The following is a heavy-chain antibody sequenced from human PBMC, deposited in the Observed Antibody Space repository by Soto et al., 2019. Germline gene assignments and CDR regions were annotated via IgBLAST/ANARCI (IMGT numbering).Heavy chain of an antibody. CDR2: IYWDDDK. V-gene: IGHV2-5*02. CDR1: GFSLTTSGVG. D-gene: IGHD1-26*01. Sequence: QITLKESGPALVKPTQTLTLTCTFSGFSLTTSGVGVGWIRQPPGKALEWLAMIYWDDDKRYSPSLENRLTITKDPSKNQVVLTMTNMDPVDTATYYCALRAPPIVGVTLFHSWGQGTLVTVSS. CDR3: ALRAPPIVGVTLFHS. J-gene: IGHJ4*02.